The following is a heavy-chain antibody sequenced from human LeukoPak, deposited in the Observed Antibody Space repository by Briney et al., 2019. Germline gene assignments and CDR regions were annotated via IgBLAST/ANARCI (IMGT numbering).Heavy chain of an antibody. CDR2: IYYSGST. CDR1: SGSISSYY. D-gene: IGHD1-26*01. CDR3: AREGRGATIDY. Sequence: SETLSLTCTVSSGSISSYYWSWIRQPPGKGLEWIGYIYYSGSTNYNPSLKSRVTISVDTSKNQFSLKLSSVTAADTAVYYCAREGRGATIDYWGQGTLVTVSS. V-gene: IGHV4-59*01. J-gene: IGHJ4*02.